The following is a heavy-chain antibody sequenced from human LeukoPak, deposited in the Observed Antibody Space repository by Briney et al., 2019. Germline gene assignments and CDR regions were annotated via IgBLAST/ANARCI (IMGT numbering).Heavy chain of an antibody. Sequence: ASVKVSCKASGYTFTGYYMHWVRQAPGQGPEWMGRINPNSGGTNYAQKFQGRVTMTRDTSISTAYMELSRLRSDDTAVYYCARDTAMGLYYYYYGMDVWGQGTTVTVSS. V-gene: IGHV1-2*06. CDR2: INPNSGGT. CDR3: ARDTAMGLYYYYYGMDV. CDR1: GYTFTGYY. J-gene: IGHJ6*02. D-gene: IGHD5-18*01.